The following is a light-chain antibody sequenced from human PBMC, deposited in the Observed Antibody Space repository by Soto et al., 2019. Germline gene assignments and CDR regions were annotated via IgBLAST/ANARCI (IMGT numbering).Light chain of an antibody. CDR2: DAS. Sequence: EIVLTQSPATLSLSPGERATLSCRASQSVSSYLAWYQQKPGQAPRLLIYDASNRATGIPARFSGSGSGTDFTLTISSLGPEDFAVYYCQQRSSWPPTWTFGQGTKVEIK. J-gene: IGKJ1*01. V-gene: IGKV3-11*01. CDR3: QQRSSWPPTWT. CDR1: QSVSSY.